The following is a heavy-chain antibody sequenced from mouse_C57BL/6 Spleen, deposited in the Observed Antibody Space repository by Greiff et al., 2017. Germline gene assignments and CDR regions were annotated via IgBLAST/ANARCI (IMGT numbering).Heavy chain of an antibody. D-gene: IGHD1-2*01. CDR1: GYTFTSYW. Sequence: QVQLQQPGAELVKPGASVKMSCKASGYTFTSYWITWVKQRPGQGLEWMGDIYPGSGSTNYNEKFKSKATLTVDTSSSTAYMQLSSLTSEDSAVYYCARWGAITTPFDYWGQGTTLTVSS. CDR3: ARWGAITTPFDY. J-gene: IGHJ2*01. V-gene: IGHV1-55*01. CDR2: IYPGSGST.